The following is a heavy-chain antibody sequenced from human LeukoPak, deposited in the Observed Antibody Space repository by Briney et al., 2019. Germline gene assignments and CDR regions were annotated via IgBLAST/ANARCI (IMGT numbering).Heavy chain of an antibody. V-gene: IGHV2-5*02. CDR3: AHLLRDYDILTGREFDP. Sequence: SGPTLVNPTQTLTLTCTFSGFSLSTRGVGVGWIRQPPGKALEWLALIYWDDDKRYSLSLKSRLTITKDTSKNQVVLTMTNMDPVDTATYYCAHLLRDYDILTGREFDPWGQGTLVTVSS. CDR1: GFSLSTRGVG. CDR2: IYWDDDK. D-gene: IGHD3-9*01. J-gene: IGHJ5*02.